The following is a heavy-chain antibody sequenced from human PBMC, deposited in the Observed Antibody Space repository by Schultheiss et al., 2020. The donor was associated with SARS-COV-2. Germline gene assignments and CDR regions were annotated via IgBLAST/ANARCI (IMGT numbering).Heavy chain of an antibody. Sequence: GGSLRLSCTASGFTFSGYWMSWVRQAPGKGLEWVAVISYDGSNKYYADSVKGRFTISRDNSKNTLYLQMNSLRAEDTAVYYCAKGGGRNVIYYYYYAMDVWGEGTTVTVSS. CDR3: AKGGGRNVIYYYYYAMDV. CDR2: ISYDGSNK. J-gene: IGHJ6*04. D-gene: IGHD2-21*01. V-gene: IGHV3-30*18. CDR1: GFTFSGYW.